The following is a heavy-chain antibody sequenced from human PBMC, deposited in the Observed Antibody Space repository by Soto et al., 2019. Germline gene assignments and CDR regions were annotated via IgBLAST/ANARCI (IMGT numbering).Heavy chain of an antibody. CDR1: GFTFPSSA. V-gene: IGHV1-58*01. CDR2: IVVGSGNT. Sequence: ASVKVSCKASGFTFPSSAVQWVRQARGQRLELIGWIVVGSGNTNYAQKFQERVTITRDMSTSTAYMELSSLRSEDTAVYYCAADQFLRGLPSYNWFDPWGQGTLVTVSS. J-gene: IGHJ5*02. CDR3: AADQFLRGLPSYNWFDP. D-gene: IGHD1-26*01.